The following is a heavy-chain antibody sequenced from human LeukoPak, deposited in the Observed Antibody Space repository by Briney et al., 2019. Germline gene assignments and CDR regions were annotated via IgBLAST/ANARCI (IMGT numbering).Heavy chain of an antibody. J-gene: IGHJ3*01. CDR2: IYSSGST. Sequence: SETLSLTCTVSGGSISSYYWSWIRQPAGKGLEWIGRIYSSGSTNYNPSLKSRVTISVDTSKKQFSLKLCSATAADTAVYYCARVLDLSKRGLDAFDVWGQGTMVTVSS. V-gene: IGHV4-4*07. D-gene: IGHD3-16*01. CDR1: GGSISSYY. CDR3: ARVLDLSKRGLDAFDV.